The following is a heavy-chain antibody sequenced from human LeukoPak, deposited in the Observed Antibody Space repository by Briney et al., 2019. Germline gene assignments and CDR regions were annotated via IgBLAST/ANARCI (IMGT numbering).Heavy chain of an antibody. Sequence: GGSLRLSCAASGFTFDDYAMHWVRHAPGKGLEWVSLISGDGGRTYYADSVKGRFTISRDNSKSSLYLQMNSLRTEDTALYYCAKIRLRYGFSLDYWGQGTLVTVSS. CDR1: GFTFDDYA. CDR3: AKIRLRYGFSLDY. CDR2: ISGDGGRT. J-gene: IGHJ4*02. V-gene: IGHV3-43*02. D-gene: IGHD5-18*01.